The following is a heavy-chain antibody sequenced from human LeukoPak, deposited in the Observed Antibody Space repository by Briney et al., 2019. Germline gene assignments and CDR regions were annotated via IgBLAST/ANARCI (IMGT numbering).Heavy chain of an antibody. D-gene: IGHD3-22*01. Sequence: GASVKVSCKASGYTFIHYYIHWVRQAPGQGLEWMGWINPNSGGTNYAQKFQGRVTMTRDTSISTAYMELRSLRSDDTAVYYCARAARPYDSSGYWGQGTLVTVSS. J-gene: IGHJ4*02. V-gene: IGHV1-2*02. CDR2: INPNSGGT. CDR1: GYTFIHYY. CDR3: ARAARPYDSSGY.